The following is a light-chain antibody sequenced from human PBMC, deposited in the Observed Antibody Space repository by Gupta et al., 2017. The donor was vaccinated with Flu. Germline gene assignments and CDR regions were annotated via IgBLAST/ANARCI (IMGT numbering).Light chain of an antibody. J-gene: IGLJ1*01. Sequence: QPALPQPASVSGSPGQSIPISCTGTSSDVGGFEFVSWYQQPAGRAPKLLIYDVINRPPGVSHRFSGSKSGNTASLTTAGLQTDDDADYYCSSFTTGKTSVFGTGTHVT. CDR2: DVI. V-gene: IGLV2-14*03. CDR3: SSFTTGKTSV. CDR1: SSDVGGFEF.